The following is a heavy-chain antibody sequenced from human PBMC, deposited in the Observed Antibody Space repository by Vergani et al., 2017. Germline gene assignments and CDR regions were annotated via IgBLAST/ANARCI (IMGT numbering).Heavy chain of an antibody. V-gene: IGHV3-23*01. CDR1: GFTFSSYA. CDR2: ISGSGGST. CDR3: ARSNWNVDYYYGMDV. Sequence: EVQLLESGGGLVQPGGSLRLSCAASGFTFSSYAMSWVRQAPGKGLEWVSAISGSGGSTYYADSVKGRFTISRDNSKNTLYLQMNSLRAEDTAVYYCARSNWNVDYYYGMDVWGQGTTVTVSS. J-gene: IGHJ6*02. D-gene: IGHD1-1*01.